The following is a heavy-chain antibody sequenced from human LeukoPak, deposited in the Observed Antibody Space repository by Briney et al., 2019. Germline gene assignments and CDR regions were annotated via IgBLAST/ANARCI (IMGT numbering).Heavy chain of an antibody. V-gene: IGHV4-59*01. CDR3: ARNYDFWSGYLDY. Sequence: SETLSPTCTVSGGSISNYYWSWIRQPPGKGLEWIGYIHYSGSTNNNPSLKSRVTISVDTSKNQFSLKLTSVTAADTAVYYCARNYDFWSGYLDYWGQGTLVTVSS. CDR2: IHYSGST. J-gene: IGHJ4*02. D-gene: IGHD3-3*01. CDR1: GGSISNYY.